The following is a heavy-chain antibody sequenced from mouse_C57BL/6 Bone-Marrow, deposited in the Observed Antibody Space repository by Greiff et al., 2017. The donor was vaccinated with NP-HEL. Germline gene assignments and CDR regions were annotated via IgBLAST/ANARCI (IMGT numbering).Heavy chain of an antibody. V-gene: IGHV1-53*01. Sequence: QVQLQQSGTELVKPGASVKLSCKASGYTFTSYWMHWVKQRPGQGLEWIGNINPSNGGTNYNEKFKSKATLTVDKSSSTAYMQLSSLTSEDSAVYYCARSVYDYVPFAYWGQGTLVTVSA. J-gene: IGHJ3*01. CDR3: ARSVYDYVPFAY. CDR1: GYTFTSYW. D-gene: IGHD2-4*01. CDR2: INPSNGGT.